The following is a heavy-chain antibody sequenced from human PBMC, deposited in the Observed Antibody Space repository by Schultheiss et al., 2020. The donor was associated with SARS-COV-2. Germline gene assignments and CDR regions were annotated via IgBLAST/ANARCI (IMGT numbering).Heavy chain of an antibody. Sequence: GGSLRLSCAASGFTFSSYEMNWVRQAPGKGLEWVSYISSSGSTIYYADSVKGRFTISRDNAKNSLYLQMNSLRAEDTAVYYCARSRQLLSVQNYWGQGTLVTVSS. CDR2: ISSSGSTI. V-gene: IGHV3-48*03. D-gene: IGHD2-2*01. CDR3: ARSRQLLSVQNY. CDR1: GFTFSSYE. J-gene: IGHJ4*02.